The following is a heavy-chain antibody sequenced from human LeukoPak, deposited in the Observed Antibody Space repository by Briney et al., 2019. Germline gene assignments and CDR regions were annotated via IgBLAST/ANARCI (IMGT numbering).Heavy chain of an antibody. CDR3: AKLATSGQWPYGGYYFDY. CDR1: GFTFSSYA. J-gene: IGHJ4*02. CDR2: ISASGGST. D-gene: IGHD5-12*01. V-gene: IGHV3-23*01. Sequence: GGSLRLSCAASGFTFSSYAVSWVRQAPGKGLEWVSAISASGGSTYYADSVKGRFTISRDNSKNTLYLQMNSLRAEDTAVYYCAKLATSGQWPYGGYYFDYWGQGTLVTVSS.